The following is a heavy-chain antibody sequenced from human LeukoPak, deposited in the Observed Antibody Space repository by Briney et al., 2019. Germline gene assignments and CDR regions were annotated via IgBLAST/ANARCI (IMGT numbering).Heavy chain of an antibody. CDR2: INSDGSST. CDR1: GFTFSSYW. Sequence: PGGSLRLSCAAPGFTFSSYWMHWVRQAPGKGLVWVSRINSDGSSTSYADSVKGRFTISRDNAKNTLYLQMNSLRAEDTAVYYCARVRYFDWLLPYYYCGMDVWGKGTTVTVSS. CDR3: ARVRYFDWLLPYYYCGMDV. D-gene: IGHD3-9*01. J-gene: IGHJ6*04. V-gene: IGHV3-74*01.